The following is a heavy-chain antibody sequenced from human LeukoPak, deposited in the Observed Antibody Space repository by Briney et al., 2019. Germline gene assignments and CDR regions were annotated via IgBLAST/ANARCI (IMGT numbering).Heavy chain of an antibody. J-gene: IGHJ3*02. CDR2: IYSGGST. V-gene: IGHV3-53*04. Sequence: GGSLRLSCAASGFTVSSNCMSWVRQAPGKGLEWVSVIYSGGSTYYADSVKGRFTISRHNSKNTLYLHMNSLRSEDTAVYYCCRSVGAFDIWGQGTMVTVSS. CDR3: CRSVGAFDI. D-gene: IGHD2-2*01. CDR1: GFTVSSNC.